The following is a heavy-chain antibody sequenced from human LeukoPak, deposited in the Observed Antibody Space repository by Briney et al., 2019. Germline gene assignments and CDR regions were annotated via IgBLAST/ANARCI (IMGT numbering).Heavy chain of an antibody. CDR3: AKDRPNYHESNGHYYRPNGDH. Sequence: GGSLRLSCAASGFTFSTYAMSWVRQAPGKGLEWVSSISSSGDRTSYADSVKDRFTISRDNSENTLYLQMSRLRAEDTAVYYCAKDRPNYHESNGHYYRPNGDHWGQGTLVTVSS. V-gene: IGHV3-23*01. J-gene: IGHJ5*02. CDR1: GFTFSTYA. CDR2: ISSSGDRT. D-gene: IGHD3-22*01.